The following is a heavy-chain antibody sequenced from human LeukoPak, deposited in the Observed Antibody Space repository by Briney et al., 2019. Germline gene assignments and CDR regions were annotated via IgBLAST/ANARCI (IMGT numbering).Heavy chain of an antibody. V-gene: IGHV3-48*02. Sequence: GGSLRLSCAASGFTFSSYSMNWVRQAPGEGREWVSYISSSSSTIYYADSVKGPFTISRDNPKNSLSLQMNSLRDEDTAVYYCARVGYCRSTSCYHWYFDLSGRGTLVTVSS. CDR2: ISSSSSTI. CDR3: ARVGYCRSTSCYHWYFDL. D-gene: IGHD2-2*01. CDR1: GFTFSSYS. J-gene: IGHJ2*01.